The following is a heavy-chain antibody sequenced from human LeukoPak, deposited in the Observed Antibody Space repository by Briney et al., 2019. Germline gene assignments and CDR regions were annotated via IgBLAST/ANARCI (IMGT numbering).Heavy chain of an antibody. CDR1: GYTFTSYG. D-gene: IGHD2-15*01. CDR3: ASATLRCSGGSCYEMDV. Sequence: ASVKVSCKASGYTFTSYGISWVRQAPGQGLEWMGGIIPLFGTANYAQKFQGRVTITADKSTSTAYMELRSLRSEDTAVFYCASATLRCSGGSCYEMDVWGKGTTVTVSS. CDR2: IIPLFGTA. J-gene: IGHJ6*04. V-gene: IGHV1-69*06.